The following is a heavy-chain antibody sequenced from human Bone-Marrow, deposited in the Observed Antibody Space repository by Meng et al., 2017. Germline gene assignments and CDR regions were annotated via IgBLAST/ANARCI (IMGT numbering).Heavy chain of an antibody. J-gene: IGHJ3*01. D-gene: IGHD6-13*01. Sequence: GGSLRLPCAASGFTVSSHFMNWVRQAPGKGLEWVSVIHSVGSSNYADSVKGRFSISRDNSKNTIYLQISSLRPEDTAVYYCARVRLSSSWYQNGAFDLWGQGTMVTVSS. CDR2: IHSVGSS. CDR1: GFTVSSHF. V-gene: IGHV3-66*02. CDR3: ARVRLSSSWYQNGAFDL.